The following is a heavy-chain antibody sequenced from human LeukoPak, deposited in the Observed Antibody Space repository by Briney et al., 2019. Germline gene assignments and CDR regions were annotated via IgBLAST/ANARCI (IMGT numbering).Heavy chain of an antibody. CDR3: ARAYTAGEAFDI. D-gene: IGHD3-16*01. V-gene: IGHV3-15*01. CDR1: GFTFSNAW. Sequence: GGSLRLSCAASGFTFSNAWMSWVRQAPGKGLEWVGRIKSKTDGGTIEYAAPVKGRFTISRDDSKNTLYMQMNSLRAEDTAVYYCARAYTAGEAFDIWGQGTMVTVSS. CDR2: IKSKTDGGTI. J-gene: IGHJ3*02.